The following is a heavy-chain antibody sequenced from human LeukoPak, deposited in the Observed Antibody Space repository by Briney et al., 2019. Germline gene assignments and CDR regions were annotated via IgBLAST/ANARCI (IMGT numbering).Heavy chain of an antibody. CDR2: ISYDGSNK. J-gene: IGHJ4*02. D-gene: IGHD1-14*01. CDR1: GFTFSSYA. V-gene: IGHV3-30-3*01. CDR3: ARKTGDC. Sequence: GRSLRLSCAASGFTFSSYAMHWVRRAPGKGLEWVAVISYDGSNKYYADSVKGRFTISRDNSKNTLYLQMNSLRAEDTAVYYCARKTGDCWGQGTLVIVSS.